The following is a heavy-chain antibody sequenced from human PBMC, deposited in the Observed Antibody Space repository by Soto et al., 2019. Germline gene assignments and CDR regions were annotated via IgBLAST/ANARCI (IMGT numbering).Heavy chain of an antibody. V-gene: IGHV3-74*01. CDR2: INGEGGSI. Sequence: EMPLVESGGGLVQPGGSLRLSCAASGFTFNNYWMHWVRQPPGKGLEWVSRINGEGGSITYADSVEGRFTISRDNAKNMVYLQMNSLRAEDTAVYYCARGTGPGGIWGQGTMVTVSS. J-gene: IGHJ3*02. CDR1: GFTFNNYW. CDR3: ARGTGPGGI. D-gene: IGHD3-10*01.